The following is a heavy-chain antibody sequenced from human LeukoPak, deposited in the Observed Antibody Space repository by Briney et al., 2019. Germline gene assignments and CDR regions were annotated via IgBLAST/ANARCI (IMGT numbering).Heavy chain of an antibody. Sequence: PSETLSLTCTVSGGSISSYYWSWIRQPPGKGLEWIGYIYYSASTNYNPSLKSRVTISVDTSKNQFSLKLSSVTAADTAVYYCARVVLGSHFDYWGQKTLVTVSS. CDR2: IYYSAST. J-gene: IGHJ4*02. CDR1: GGSISSYY. V-gene: IGHV4-59*01. D-gene: IGHD3-10*01. CDR3: ARVVLGSHFDY.